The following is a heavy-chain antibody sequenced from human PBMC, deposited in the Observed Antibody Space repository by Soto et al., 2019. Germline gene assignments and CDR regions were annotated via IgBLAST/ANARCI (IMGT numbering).Heavy chain of an antibody. CDR3: AREYAGRDAFESRGDVDY. Sequence: VQLAQSGAEVKKPGASVQVSCKASGYFFTSYSMHWVRQAPGQGLEWMGMINPSVGSTTYAQKCKGRVTRTRDTATNTGYMEVRSLRAEDTAAYYGAREYAGRDAFESRGDVDYWGQGTLVAVSS. V-gene: IGHV1-46*01. CDR2: INPSVGST. D-gene: IGHD3-22*01. CDR1: GYFFTSYS. J-gene: IGHJ4*02.